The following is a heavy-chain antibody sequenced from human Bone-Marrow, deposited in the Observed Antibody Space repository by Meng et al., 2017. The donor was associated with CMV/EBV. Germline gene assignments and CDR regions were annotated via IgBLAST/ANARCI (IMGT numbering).Heavy chain of an antibody. CDR2: IYYSGST. Sequence: GSLRLSCTVSGGSISSSSYYWGWIRQPPGKGLEWIGSIYYSGSTYYNPSLKSRVTISVDTSKNQFSLKLSSVTAADTAVYYCARGLGASIFLEWLLPPNWFDPWGQGTLVTVSS. CDR3: ARGLGASIFLEWLLPPNWFDP. J-gene: IGHJ5*02. D-gene: IGHD3-3*01. CDR1: GGSISSSSYY. V-gene: IGHV4-39*01.